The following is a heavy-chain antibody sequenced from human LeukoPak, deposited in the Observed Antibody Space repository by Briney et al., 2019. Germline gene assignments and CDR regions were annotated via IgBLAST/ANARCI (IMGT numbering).Heavy chain of an antibody. V-gene: IGHV4-39*01. CDR2: IYYSGST. J-gene: IGHJ4*02. CDR1: GGSISSSSYY. Sequence: SSETLSLTCTVSGGSISSSSYYWGWIRQPPGKGLEWIGSIYYSGSTYYNPSLKSRVTISVDTSKNQFSLKLSSVTAADTAVYYCARHTLDCSSTSCQSPFDYWGQGTLVTVSS. D-gene: IGHD2-2*01. CDR3: ARHTLDCSSTSCQSPFDY.